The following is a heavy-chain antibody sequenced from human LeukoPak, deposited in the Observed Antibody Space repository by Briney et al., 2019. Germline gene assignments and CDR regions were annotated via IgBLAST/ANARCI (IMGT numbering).Heavy chain of an antibody. CDR1: GFTFSSYE. D-gene: IGHD6-6*01. CDR2: ISSSGSTI. CDR3: AKDPTSSSALDH. Sequence: GGSLRLSCAASGFTFSSYEMNWVRQAPGKGLEWVSYISSSGSTIYYADSVKGRFTISRDNAKNSLYLQMNSLRGEDTAVYYCAKDPTSSSALDHWGQGTLVTVSS. V-gene: IGHV3-48*03. J-gene: IGHJ4*02.